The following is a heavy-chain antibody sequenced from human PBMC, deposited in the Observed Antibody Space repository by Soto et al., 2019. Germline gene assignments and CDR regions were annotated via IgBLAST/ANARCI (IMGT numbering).Heavy chain of an antibody. CDR1: GGSFSGYY. J-gene: IGHJ5*02. D-gene: IGHD5-18*01. V-gene: IGHV4-34*01. CDR2: INHSGST. Sequence: PSETLSLTCAVYGGSFSGYYWSWIRQPPGKGLEWIGEINHSGSTNYNPSLKSRVTISVDTSKNQFSLKLSSVTAADTAVYYCARFRRGYSYGYGWFDPWGQGTLVTVSS. CDR3: ARFRRGYSYGYGWFDP.